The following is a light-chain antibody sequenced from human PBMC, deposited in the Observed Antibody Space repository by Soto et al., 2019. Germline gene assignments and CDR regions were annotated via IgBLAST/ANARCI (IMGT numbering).Light chain of an antibody. CDR1: QNVSSTY. Sequence: EIVLTQSPGTLSLSPGERATLSCRASQNVSSTYLAWYRQRPGQAPRLLIYGASIRATGIPDRFSGTGSGTHFTLTISSLEPEDFAVFYCQQYNDYSAWTFGQGTKVEIK. V-gene: IGKV3-20*01. CDR2: GAS. CDR3: QQYNDYSAWT. J-gene: IGKJ1*01.